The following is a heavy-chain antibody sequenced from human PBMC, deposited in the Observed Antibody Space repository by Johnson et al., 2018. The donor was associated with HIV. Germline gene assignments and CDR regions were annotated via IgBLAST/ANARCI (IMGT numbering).Heavy chain of an antibody. CDR3: ARGDHDFWGVRVI. CDR1: GFTFDDYG. V-gene: IGHV3-20*04. J-gene: IGHJ3*02. Sequence: VQLVESGGGVVRPGGSLRLSCVASGFTFDDYGMSWVRQAPGKGLEWVSGINWNGGSTGYADSVKGRFTISRDNAKKSLYLQMNILRVEDTALYYWARGDHDFWGVRVIWGQGTMVIVSS. CDR2: INWNGGST. D-gene: IGHD3-3*01.